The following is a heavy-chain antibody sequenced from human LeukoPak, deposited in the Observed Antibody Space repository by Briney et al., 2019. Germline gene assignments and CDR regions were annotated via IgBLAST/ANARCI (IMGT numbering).Heavy chain of an antibody. CDR2: ISWNSGTI. CDR3: ARGNSGSYSQDWFDP. CDR1: GFTFDDYA. Sequence: GGSLRLSCAASGFTFDDYALHWVRQAPGKGLEWVSGISWNSGTIGYADSVKGRFTISRDNAKNSLYLQMNSLRPEDMALYYCARGNSGSYSQDWFDPWGQGTLVTVSS. D-gene: IGHD1-26*01. V-gene: IGHV3-9*03. J-gene: IGHJ5*02.